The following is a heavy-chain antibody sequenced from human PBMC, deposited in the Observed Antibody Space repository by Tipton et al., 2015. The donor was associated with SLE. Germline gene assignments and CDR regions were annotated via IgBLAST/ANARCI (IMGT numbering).Heavy chain of an antibody. Sequence: TLSLTCTVSGGSISGSHYYWSWIRQPPGKGLEWIGEINHSGSTNYNPSLKSRVTISVDTSKNHFSLKLSSVTAADTAVYYCARGGGSYGSGTYYPMDVWGQGTTVTVSS. CDR3: ARGGGSYGSGTYYPMDV. J-gene: IGHJ6*02. V-gene: IGHV4-39*02. CDR2: INHSGST. D-gene: IGHD3-10*01. CDR1: GGSISGSHYY.